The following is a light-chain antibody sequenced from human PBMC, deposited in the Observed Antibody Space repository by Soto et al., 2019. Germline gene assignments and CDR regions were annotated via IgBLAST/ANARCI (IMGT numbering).Light chain of an antibody. CDR1: QSVGRN. CDR2: DAS. J-gene: IGKJ4*01. Sequence: VLTQSPATLSLSPGERATLSCRASQSVGRNLAWYQQKPGQAPGLLIYDASKRATGIPARFSASGSGTDFTLTISSLEPEDSAVYYCQQWSKGPSLTFGGGPRWTSN. CDR3: QQWSKGPSLT. V-gene: IGKV3-11*01.